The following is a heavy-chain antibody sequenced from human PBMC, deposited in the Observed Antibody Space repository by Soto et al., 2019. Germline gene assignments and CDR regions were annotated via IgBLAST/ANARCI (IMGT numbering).Heavy chain of an antibody. Sequence: QVHLLLQSGAEVKKPGSSVKVSCKASGGTPSNSAISWVRQAPGQGLEWMGGIIPVFGLVKYAQNFQGRVTNSADESTNTAYMELSSLRPEDTAVYYCAGCRIVVVGSRAYYGMDVWGQGTTVTVSS. CDR1: GGTPSNSA. D-gene: IGHD3-22*01. J-gene: IGHJ6*02. V-gene: IGHV1-69*01. CDR2: IIPVFGLV. CDR3: AGCRIVVVGSRAYYGMDV.